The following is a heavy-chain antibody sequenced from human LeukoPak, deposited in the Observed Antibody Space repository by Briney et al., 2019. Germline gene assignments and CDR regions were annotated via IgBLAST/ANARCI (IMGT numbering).Heavy chain of an antibody. CDR2: IIPIFGRA. CDR3: ARVLVLIGYQLPGY. V-gene: IGHV1-69*06. Sequence: AVKVTFKCSGCTFSCYAFSWLRQAPGQGLEWMGVIIPIFGRANYAHKFQGRVTITAYKSTSKTSMDLSSLRSDDTDMDFYARVLVLIGYQLPGY. D-gene: IGHD3-9*01. J-gene: IGHJ2*01. CDR1: GCTFSCYA.